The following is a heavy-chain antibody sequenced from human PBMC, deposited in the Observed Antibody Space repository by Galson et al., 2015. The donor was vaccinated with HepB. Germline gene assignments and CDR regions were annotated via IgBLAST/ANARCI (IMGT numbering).Heavy chain of an antibody. CDR2: INAGNGNT. D-gene: IGHD2-15*01. J-gene: IGHJ5*02. CDR1: GYTFTSYA. V-gene: IGHV1-3*01. CDR3: AREGEHIVVVVAANSWFDP. Sequence: SVKVSCKASGYTFTSYAMHWVRQAPGQRLEWMGWINAGNGNTKYSQKFQGRVTITRDTSASTAYMELSSLRSEDTAVYYCAREGEHIVVVVAANSWFDPWGQGTLVTVSS.